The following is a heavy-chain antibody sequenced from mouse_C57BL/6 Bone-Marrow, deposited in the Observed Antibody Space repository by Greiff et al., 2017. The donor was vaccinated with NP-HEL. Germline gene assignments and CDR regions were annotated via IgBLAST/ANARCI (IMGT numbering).Heavy chain of an antibody. CDR1: GYTFTSYG. D-gene: IGHD2-5*01. V-gene: IGHV1-81*01. Sequence: QVQLQQSGAELARPGASVKLSCKASGYTFTSYGISWVKQRTGQGLEWIGEIYPRSGNTYYNEKFKGKATLTADKSSSTAYMELRSLTSEDSAVYFCASYSNVYYYAMDYWGQGTSVTVSS. CDR3: ASYSNVYYYAMDY. J-gene: IGHJ4*01. CDR2: IYPRSGNT.